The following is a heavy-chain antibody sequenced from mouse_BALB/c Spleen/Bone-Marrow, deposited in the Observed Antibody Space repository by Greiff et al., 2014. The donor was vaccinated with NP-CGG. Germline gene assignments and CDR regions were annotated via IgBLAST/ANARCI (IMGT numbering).Heavy chain of an antibody. CDR3: ARGRVSYGNLFDY. J-gene: IGHJ2*01. CDR2: INPSNGRT. D-gene: IGHD2-1*01. CDR1: GYTFNSYW. V-gene: IGHV1S81*02. Sequence: QVQLQQSGAELVKPGASVKLSCTASGYTFNSYWMHWVRQRPGQGLEWIGEINPSNGRTNYNERFKNKATLTVARSSSTAYMQLSSLTSGDSAVYFCARGRVSYGNLFDYWGQGTTLTVSS.